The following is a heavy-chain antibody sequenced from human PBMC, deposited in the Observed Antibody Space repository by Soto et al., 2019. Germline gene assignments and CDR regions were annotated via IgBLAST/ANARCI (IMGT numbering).Heavy chain of an antibody. J-gene: IGHJ4*02. Sequence: EVQLVASGGGLVQPGGSLRLSCAASGFTFGSNWMSWVRQAPGKGLEWVANIKRDGSEKYYVDSVKGRFTISRDNAKTTLYLQMNSLRADDTAVYYCASLEWESTGYADYWGQGTLVTVSS. V-gene: IGHV3-7*03. CDR2: IKRDGSEK. CDR1: GFTFGSNW. CDR3: ASLEWESTGYADY. D-gene: IGHD3-3*01.